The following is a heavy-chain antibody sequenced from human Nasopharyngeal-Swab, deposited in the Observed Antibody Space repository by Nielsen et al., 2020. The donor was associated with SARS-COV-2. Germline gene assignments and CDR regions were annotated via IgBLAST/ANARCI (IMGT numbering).Heavy chain of an antibody. CDR3: ARSPYYDFWSGYYSYLDY. CDR2: ITGSSTYI. Sequence: ESLKISCAASGFTFSSYSMNWVRQAPGEGLEWVSSITGSSTYIYYADSLKGRFTISRDNAKNSLYLQMNSLRAEDTAIYYCARSPYYDFWSGYYSYLDYWGQGTLVTVSS. J-gene: IGHJ4*02. D-gene: IGHD3-3*01. CDR1: GFTFSSYS. V-gene: IGHV3-21*01.